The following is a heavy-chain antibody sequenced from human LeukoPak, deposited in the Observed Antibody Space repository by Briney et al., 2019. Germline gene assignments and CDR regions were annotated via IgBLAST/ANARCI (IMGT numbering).Heavy chain of an antibody. D-gene: IGHD6-13*01. CDR1: GGSISSYY. CDR3: ARESLGIAAAGQPPPLFDY. V-gene: IGHV4-59*01. Sequence: PSETLSLTCTVSGGSISSYYWSWIRQPPGKGLEWIGYIYYSGSTNYNPSLKSRVTISVDTSKNQFSLKLSSVTAAGTAVYYCARESLGIAAAGQPPPLFDYWGQGTLVTVSS. CDR2: IYYSGST. J-gene: IGHJ4*02.